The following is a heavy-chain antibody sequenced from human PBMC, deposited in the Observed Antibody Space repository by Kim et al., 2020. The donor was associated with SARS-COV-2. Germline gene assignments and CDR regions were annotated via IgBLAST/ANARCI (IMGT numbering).Heavy chain of an antibody. Sequence: SETLSLTCAVYGGSFSGYYWSWIRQPPGKGLEWIGEINHSGSTNYNPSLKSRVTISVDTSKNQFSLKLSSVTAADTAVYYCARTNDGSGSYYRRWSVKNWFDPWGQGTLVTVSS. V-gene: IGHV4-34*01. CDR2: INHSGST. D-gene: IGHD3-10*01. J-gene: IGHJ5*02. CDR1: GGSFSGYY. CDR3: ARTNDGSGSYYRRWSVKNWFDP.